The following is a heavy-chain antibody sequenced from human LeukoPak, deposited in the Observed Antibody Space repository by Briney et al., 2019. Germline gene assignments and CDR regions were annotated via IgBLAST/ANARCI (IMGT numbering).Heavy chain of an antibody. D-gene: IGHD2-15*01. V-gene: IGHV3-23*01. CDR1: GLTFSRHA. CDR3: AKSVVVITFRFDD. Sequence: GGSLRLSCAASGLTFSRHAMSWVRQAPGKGLEWVSAISGTGGDTYYADSVKGRFTISRDNSKNMVYLQMNSLRADDTAVYYCAKSVVVITFRFDDWGQGALVTVSS. J-gene: IGHJ4*02. CDR2: ISGTGGDT.